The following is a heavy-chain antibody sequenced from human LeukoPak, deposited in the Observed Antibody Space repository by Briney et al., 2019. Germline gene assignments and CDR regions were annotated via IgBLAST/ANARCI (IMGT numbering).Heavy chain of an antibody. CDR3: AILDSSELDY. CDR1: GFTFSSYG. J-gene: IGHJ4*02. CDR2: ISYDGSNK. V-gene: IGHV3-30*03. Sequence: GGSLRFSCAASGFTFSSYGMHWVRQAPGKGLEWVAVISYDGSNKYYADSVKGRFTISRDNSKNTLYLQMNSLRAEATAVYYCAILDSSELDYWGQGTLVTVSS. D-gene: IGHD3-22*01.